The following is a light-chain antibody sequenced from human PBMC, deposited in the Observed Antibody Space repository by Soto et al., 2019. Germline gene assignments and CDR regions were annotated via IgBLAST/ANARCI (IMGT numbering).Light chain of an antibody. CDR3: QHLDSYST. J-gene: IGKJ5*01. CDR1: QGISSY. Sequence: DIQLTQSPSFLSASVGDRVTITCRASQGISSYLAWYQQKPGKAPNLLIYAPSTLQSGVPSRCSGSGSGTEFTLTISSLQPEDFPTYYCQHLDSYSTFGQGTRLEIK. CDR2: APS. V-gene: IGKV1-9*01.